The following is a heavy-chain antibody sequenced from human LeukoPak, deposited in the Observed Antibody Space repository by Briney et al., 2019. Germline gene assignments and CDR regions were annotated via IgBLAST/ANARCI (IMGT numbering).Heavy chain of an antibody. CDR3: ASQTLSGYGNY. Sequence: GGSLRLSCAASGLTFSSCAMSWVRQAPGKGLEWVSAISGSGGSTYYADSVKGRFTISGDNSKNTLYLQMNSLRAEDTAVYYCASQTLSGYGNYWGQGTLVTVSS. CDR1: GLTFSSCA. V-gene: IGHV3-23*01. D-gene: IGHD6-25*01. CDR2: ISGSGGST. J-gene: IGHJ4*02.